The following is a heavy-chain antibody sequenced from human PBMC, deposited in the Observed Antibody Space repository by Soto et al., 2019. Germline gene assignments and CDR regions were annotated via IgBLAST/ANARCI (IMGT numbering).Heavy chain of an antibody. CDR2: ISYDGSNK. Sequence: QVQLVESGGGVVQPGRSLRLSCAASGFTFSSYGMHWVRQAPGKGLEWVAVISYDGSNKYYADSVKGRFTISRDNSKNTLYLQMNSLRAEDTAVYYCAKGTGDMATITSLDYWGQGTLVNVS. V-gene: IGHV3-30*18. CDR3: AKGTGDMATITSLDY. CDR1: GFTFSSYG. J-gene: IGHJ4*02. D-gene: IGHD5-12*01.